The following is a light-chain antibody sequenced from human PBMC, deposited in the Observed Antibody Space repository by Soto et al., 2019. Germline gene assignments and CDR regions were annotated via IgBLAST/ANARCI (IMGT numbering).Light chain of an antibody. J-gene: IGLJ1*01. CDR1: SSNIGSNT. Sequence: SVLTQPPSASGTPGQRVTISCSGSSSNIGSNTVNWYLQLPGTAPKLLIYSNNQRPSGVPDRFSGSKSGTSASLAISGLQSEDEADYYCAAWDDSLNGFYVFGTGTKVTVL. CDR2: SNN. CDR3: AAWDDSLNGFYV. V-gene: IGLV1-44*01.